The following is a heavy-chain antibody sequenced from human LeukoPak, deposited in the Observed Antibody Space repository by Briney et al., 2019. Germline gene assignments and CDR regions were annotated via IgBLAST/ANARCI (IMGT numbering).Heavy chain of an antibody. D-gene: IGHD2-8*01. Sequence: GGSLRLSCAASGFTFSSYSMNWVRQAPGKGLEWVSSISSSSSYIYYADSVKGRFTISRDNAKNSLYLQMNSLRAEDTAVYYCARDRVRLGVHFDYWGQGTLVTVSS. CDR2: ISSSSSYI. CDR1: GFTFSSYS. V-gene: IGHV3-21*01. CDR3: ARDRVRLGVHFDY. J-gene: IGHJ4*02.